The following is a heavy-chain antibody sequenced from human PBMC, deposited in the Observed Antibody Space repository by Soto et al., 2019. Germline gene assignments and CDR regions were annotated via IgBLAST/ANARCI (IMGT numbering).Heavy chain of an antibody. J-gene: IGHJ3*02. D-gene: IGHD1-26*01. CDR2: TYYRSKWYN. Sequence: QVQLQQSGSGLVKPSQTLSLTCAISGDSVSSDSAAWNWIRQSPSRGLEWLGRTYYRSKWYNDYAISVKSRITTNPDTSKNQFFLQLKSVTPEDTAVYYCAREYSRSFDAFDIWGQGTMVTVSS. CDR3: AREYSRSFDAFDI. CDR1: GDSVSSDSAA. V-gene: IGHV6-1*01.